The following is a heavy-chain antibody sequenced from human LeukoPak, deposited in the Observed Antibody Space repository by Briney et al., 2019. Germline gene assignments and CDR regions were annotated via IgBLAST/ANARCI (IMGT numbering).Heavy chain of an antibody. D-gene: IGHD1-1*01. CDR2: ITSSSSSI. J-gene: IGHJ4*02. V-gene: IGHV3-21*01. Sequence: GGSLRLSCAASGFTFSSYNMNWVRQAPGKGLEWVSSITSSSSSIYYADSVKGRFTISRDNAKNSLYLQMNSLRAEETAVYYCANTKQFEYWGQGTLVTVSS. CDR1: GFTFSSYN. CDR3: ANTKQFEY.